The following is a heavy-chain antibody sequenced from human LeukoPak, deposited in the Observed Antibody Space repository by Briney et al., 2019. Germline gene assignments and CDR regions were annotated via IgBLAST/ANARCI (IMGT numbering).Heavy chain of an antibody. Sequence: AGGCLRLSCAASGFSFSSYGMTWVRQSPGKGLEWVSSISRDSSYIYYADSVKGRFTISRDNAQNSLYLQLDSLRAEDTAVYYCGRIIVPGRLYFDQWGQGTLVPVCS. J-gene: IGHJ4*02. D-gene: IGHD1-26*01. CDR1: GFSFSSYG. CDR2: ISRDSSYI. V-gene: IGHV3-21*03. CDR3: GRIIVPGRLYFDQ.